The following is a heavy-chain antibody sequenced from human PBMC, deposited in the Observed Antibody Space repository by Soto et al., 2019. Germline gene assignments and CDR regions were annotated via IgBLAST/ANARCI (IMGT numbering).Heavy chain of an antibody. V-gene: IGHV3-23*01. Sequence: EVQLLESGGGLVQPVGSLRLSCAASGFTFSSYAMSWVRQAPGKGLEWVSGISGSGDSTYYADSVKGRFTISRDNSKNTLYLQMSSLRAEDTAVYYCAKGVPGIAVAGTGYFQHWGQGTLVTVSS. J-gene: IGHJ1*01. CDR1: GFTFSSYA. CDR3: AKGVPGIAVAGTGYFQH. CDR2: ISGSGDST. D-gene: IGHD6-19*01.